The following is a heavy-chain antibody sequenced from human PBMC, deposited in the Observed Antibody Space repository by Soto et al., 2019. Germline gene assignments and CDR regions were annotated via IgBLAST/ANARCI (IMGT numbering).Heavy chain of an antibody. CDR3: AKDSSYYGSGSYGNWFDP. CDR2: ISYDGSNK. J-gene: IGHJ5*02. CDR1: GFTFSSYG. D-gene: IGHD3-10*01. Sequence: GGSLRLSCAASGFTFSSYGMHWVRQAPGKGLEWVAVISYDGSNKYYADSVKGRFTISRDNSKNTLYLQMNSLRAEDTAVYYCAKDSSYYGSGSYGNWFDPWGQGTLVTVSS. V-gene: IGHV3-30*18.